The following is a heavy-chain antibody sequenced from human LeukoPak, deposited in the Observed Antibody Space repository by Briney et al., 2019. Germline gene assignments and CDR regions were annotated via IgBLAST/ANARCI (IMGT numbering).Heavy chain of an antibody. CDR2: INPNSGNR. D-gene: IGHD6-13*01. V-gene: IGHV1-8*03. CDR1: GYTFTTLD. J-gene: IGHJ5*02. CDR3: ARGAAAGPRRYNWFDP. Sequence: ASVKVSCKASGYTFTTLDINWVRQATGQGLEWMGWINPNSGNRGYAQKFQGRVTITRDTSISTAYMELSSLRSEDTAVYYCARGAAAGPRRYNWFDPWGQGTLVTVSS.